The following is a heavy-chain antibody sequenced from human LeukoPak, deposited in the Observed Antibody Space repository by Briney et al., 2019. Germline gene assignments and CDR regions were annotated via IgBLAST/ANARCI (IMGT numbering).Heavy chain of an antibody. V-gene: IGHV1-46*01. J-gene: IGHJ3*02. CDR3: ARADWNLGDDAFDI. Sequence: AASVKVSCKAFGYTFTSNYMHWVRQAPGQGLEWMGIINPSGGSTSYAQKFQGRVTMTRDMSTSTVYMELSSLRSEDTAVYYCARADWNLGDDAFDIWGQGTMVTVSS. CDR2: INPSGGST. CDR1: GYTFTSNY. D-gene: IGHD1-7*01.